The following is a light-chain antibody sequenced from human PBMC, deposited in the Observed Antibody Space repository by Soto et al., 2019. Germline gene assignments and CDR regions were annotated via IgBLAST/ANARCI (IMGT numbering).Light chain of an antibody. V-gene: IGKV1-5*03. CDR2: KAS. CDR1: QTLTGW. J-gene: IGKJ4*01. Sequence: DIHMTQSPSTLSASVGDSVAITCRASQTLTGWLAWYQQKPGKAPKLLISKASNLESGVPSRFSGSGSGTDFTLTISSLQPDDFATYFCLQYTTYPLTFGGGTKVEI. CDR3: LQYTTYPLT.